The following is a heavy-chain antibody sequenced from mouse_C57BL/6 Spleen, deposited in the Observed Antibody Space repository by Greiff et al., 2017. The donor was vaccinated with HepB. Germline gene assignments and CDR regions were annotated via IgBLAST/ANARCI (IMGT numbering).Heavy chain of an antibody. CDR1: GYTFTSYW. D-gene: IGHD1-1*01. CDR3: ESGNTVEATGDYFDY. V-gene: IGHV1-55*01. CDR2: IYPGSGST. Sequence: VQLQQSGAELVKPGASVKMSCKASGYTFTSYWITWVKQRPGQGLEWIGDIYPGSGSTNYNEKFKSKATLTVDTSSSTAYMQLSSLTSEDSAVYKGESGNTVEATGDYFDYWGQGTTLTVSS. J-gene: IGHJ2*01.